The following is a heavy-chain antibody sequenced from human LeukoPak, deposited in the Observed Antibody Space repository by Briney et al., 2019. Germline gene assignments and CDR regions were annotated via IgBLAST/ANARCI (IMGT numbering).Heavy chain of an antibody. J-gene: IGHJ5*02. V-gene: IGHV4-4*07. Sequence: PSETLSLTCTVSGGSISSYHWSWIRQPAGKGLEWIGRIYTSGSTNYNPSLKSRVTMSVDTSKNQFSLKLSSVAAADTAVYYCARGRYYGSGSLNWFDPWGQGTLVTVSS. CDR1: GGSISSYH. CDR2: IYTSGST. D-gene: IGHD3-10*01. CDR3: ARGRYYGSGSLNWFDP.